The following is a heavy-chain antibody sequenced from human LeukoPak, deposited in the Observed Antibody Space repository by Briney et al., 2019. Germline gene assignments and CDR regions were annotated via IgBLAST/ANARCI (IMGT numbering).Heavy chain of an antibody. V-gene: IGHV3-74*01. D-gene: IGHD2-15*01. J-gene: IGHJ3*01. CDR1: GFTFSNYW. Sequence: PGGSLRLSCAASGFTFSNYWMHWVRQAPGEGLVWVSRINSDGTSTNYADAVKGRFTISRDNAKNTLYLQMNSLRAEDTAVYYCAKPVADTRNAFDVWGHGTLVTVSS. CDR2: INSDGTST. CDR3: AKPVADTRNAFDV.